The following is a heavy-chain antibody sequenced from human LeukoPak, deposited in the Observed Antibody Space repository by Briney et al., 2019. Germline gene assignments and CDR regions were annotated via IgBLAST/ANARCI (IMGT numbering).Heavy chain of an antibody. CDR1: GGSFSGYY. V-gene: IGHV4-34*01. CDR2: INHSGST. J-gene: IGHJ4*02. D-gene: IGHD1-1*01. CDR3: ARVTDWNDLDY. Sequence: SETLSLTCAVYGGSFSGYYWSWIRQPPGKGLEWIGEINHSGSTNQNPSLKSRVTISIDTSKNQLSLQLTSVTAADTAVYYCARVTDWNDLDYWGQGTLVTVSS.